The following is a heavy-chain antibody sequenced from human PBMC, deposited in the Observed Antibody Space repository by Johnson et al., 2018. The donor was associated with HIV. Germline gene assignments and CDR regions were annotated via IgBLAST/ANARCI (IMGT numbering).Heavy chain of an antibody. CDR1: GFTFSSYA. D-gene: IGHD3-22*01. V-gene: IGHV3-30-3*01. Sequence: QVQLVESGGGVVQPGRSLRLSCAASGFTFSSYAMHWVRQAPGKGLEWVAVISYDGSNKYYADSVKGRFTLSRDNSKNTLYLQMNSLRAEDTAVYYCAREHRYYYDSSGYYRGDAFDIWGQGTMVTVSS. CDR2: ISYDGSNK. J-gene: IGHJ3*02. CDR3: AREHRYYYDSSGYYRGDAFDI.